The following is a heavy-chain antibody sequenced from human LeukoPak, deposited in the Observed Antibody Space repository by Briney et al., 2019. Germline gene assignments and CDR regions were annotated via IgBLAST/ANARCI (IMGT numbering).Heavy chain of an antibody. CDR2: ISGSGGST. D-gene: IGHD6-13*01. Sequence: PGGSLRLSCAASGFTFSSYWMHWVRQAPGKGLEWVSAISGSGGSTYYADSVKGRFTISRDNSKNTLYLQMNSLRAEDTAVYYCANFSPLHGYSSRPRFDYWGQGTLVTVSS. J-gene: IGHJ4*02. CDR1: GFTFSSYW. V-gene: IGHV3-23*01. CDR3: ANFSPLHGYSSRPRFDY.